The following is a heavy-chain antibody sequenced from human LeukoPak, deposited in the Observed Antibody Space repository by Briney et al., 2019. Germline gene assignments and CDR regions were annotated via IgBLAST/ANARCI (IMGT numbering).Heavy chain of an antibody. V-gene: IGHV1-2*02. CDR3: ARDLAVVTALDY. J-gene: IGHJ4*02. CDR2: INPNSGGT. CDR1: GYTFTAYY. D-gene: IGHD2-21*02. Sequence: ASVKVSRKTSGYTFTAYYLHWVRQAPGQGLEWVGWINPNSGGTNYAQKFQGRVTMTRDTSTSTVYMELSSLRSEDTAVYYCARDLAVVTALDYWGQGTLVTVSS.